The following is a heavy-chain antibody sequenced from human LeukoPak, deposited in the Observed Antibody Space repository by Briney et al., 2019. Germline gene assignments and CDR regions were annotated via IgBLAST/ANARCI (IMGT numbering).Heavy chain of an antibody. CDR3: ARDIVVVPAAETNLDY. CDR2: ISISSSYI. J-gene: IGHJ4*02. D-gene: IGHD2-2*01. V-gene: IGHV3-21*01. CDR1: GFTFSSYS. Sequence: GGSLRLSCAASGFTFSSYSMNWVRQAPGKGLEWVSSISISSSYIYYTDSLKGRFTISRDNAKNSLYLQMTRLRAEYTAVYYCARDIVVVPAAETNLDYWGQGTLVTVSS.